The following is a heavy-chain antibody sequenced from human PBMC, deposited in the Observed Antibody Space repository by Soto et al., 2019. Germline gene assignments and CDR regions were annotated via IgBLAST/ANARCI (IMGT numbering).Heavy chain of an antibody. V-gene: IGHV4-39*01. CDR3: ASYVDIVATTNWDYYGMDV. CDR2: IYYSGST. CDR1: GGSISSSSYY. D-gene: IGHD5-12*01. Sequence: QLQLQESGPGLVKPSETLSLTCTVSGGSISSSSYYWGWIRQPPGKGLEWIGSIYYSGSTYYNPPPRSRVTISVDTSKNQFSRKLSCVTAADTAVYYCASYVDIVATTNWDYYGMDVWGQGTTVTVSS. J-gene: IGHJ6*02.